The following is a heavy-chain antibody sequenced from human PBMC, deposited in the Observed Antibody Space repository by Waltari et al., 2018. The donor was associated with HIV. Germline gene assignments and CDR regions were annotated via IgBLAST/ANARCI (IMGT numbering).Heavy chain of an antibody. CDR1: GGPVSRSSYF. J-gene: IGHJ4*02. CDR3: VSHKTAVPTRIDF. CDR2: VSDAGTS. Sequence: QIHLTESGPGLVKSSETLSITCYVLGGPVSRSSYFWGWVRQPPGKALEWLGSVSDAGTSYYNPSLKNRMSASVVPFRNYFFVNLTSVSVADTATYYCVSHKTAVPTRIDFWGLGTLVTV. V-gene: IGHV4-39*07. D-gene: IGHD2-2*01.